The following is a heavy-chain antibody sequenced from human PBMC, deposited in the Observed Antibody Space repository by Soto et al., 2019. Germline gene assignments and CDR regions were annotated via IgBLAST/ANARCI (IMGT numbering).Heavy chain of an antibody. V-gene: IGHV4-4*02. Sequence: SETLSLTCAVSGGSISSSNWWSWVRQPPGKGLEWIGEIYHSGSTNYNPSLKSRVTISVDKSKNQFSLKLSSVSTADTAVYYCAIRPQLRFSRMDVWGQGTTVTVSS. CDR3: AIRPQLRFSRMDV. CDR1: GGSISSSNW. D-gene: IGHD3-3*01. CDR2: IYHSGST. J-gene: IGHJ6*02.